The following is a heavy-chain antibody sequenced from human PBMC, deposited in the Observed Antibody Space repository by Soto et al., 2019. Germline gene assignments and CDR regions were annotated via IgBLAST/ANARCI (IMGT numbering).Heavy chain of an antibody. J-gene: IGHJ4*02. CDR3: AVTGAGDFDX. V-gene: IGHV4-4*02. D-gene: IGHD6-13*01. CDR1: GASISTNNW. CDR2: FYHSGST. Sequence: PSETLSLTCAVSGASISTNNWWSWVRQPPGKGLEWIGEFYHSGSTNCNPSLKSRVTISIDKSKNQFSLSLTSMTAAETAVYYCAVTGAGDFDXWSQGTLVTVSX.